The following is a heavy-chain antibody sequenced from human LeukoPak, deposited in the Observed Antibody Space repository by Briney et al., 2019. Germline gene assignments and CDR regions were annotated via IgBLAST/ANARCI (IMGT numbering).Heavy chain of an antibody. CDR3: ASRPPRVGNAFDI. CDR1: GFTFSSYS. Sequence: PGGSLRLSCAASGFTFSSYSMNWVRQAPGKGLEWVSSISSSGNYIYYADSVKGRFTISRDNAKNSLYLKMSSLRVDDTAVYYCASRPPRVGNAFDIWGQGTMVTVSS. D-gene: IGHD3-10*01. V-gene: IGHV3-21*04. CDR2: ISSSGNYI. J-gene: IGHJ3*02.